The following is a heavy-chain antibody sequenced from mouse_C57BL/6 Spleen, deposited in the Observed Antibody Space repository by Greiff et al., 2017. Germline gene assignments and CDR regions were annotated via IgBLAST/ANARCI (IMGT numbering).Heavy chain of an antibody. J-gene: IGHJ2*01. CDR3: ARAYDNDVPHYFDY. V-gene: IGHV1-78*01. CDR2: FYPSDGST. CDR1: GYTFTAHT. D-gene: IGHD2-4*01. Sequence: QVQLQQSDAELVKPGASVKISCKVSGYTFTAHTIHWMKQRPEQGLEWIGNFYPSDGSTTYNEKFKGKATLTADKSSSTAYMQLNSLTSEDSAVYFCARAYDNDVPHYFDYWGQGTTLTVSS.